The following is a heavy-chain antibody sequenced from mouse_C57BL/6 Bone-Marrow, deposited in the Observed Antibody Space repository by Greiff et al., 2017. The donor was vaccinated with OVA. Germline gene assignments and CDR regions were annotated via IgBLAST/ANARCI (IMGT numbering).Heavy chain of an antibody. CDR2: INPSTGGT. V-gene: IGHV1-42*01. CDR3: ASLYYSNPYYFDY. CDR1: GYSFTGYY. Sequence: EVQLQQSGPELVKPGASVKISCKASGYSFTGYYMNWVKQSPEKSLEWIGEINPSTGGTTYNQKFKAKATLTVDKSSSTAYMQLKSLTSEDSAVYYCASLYYSNPYYFDYWGQGTTLTVSS. J-gene: IGHJ2*01. D-gene: IGHD2-5*01.